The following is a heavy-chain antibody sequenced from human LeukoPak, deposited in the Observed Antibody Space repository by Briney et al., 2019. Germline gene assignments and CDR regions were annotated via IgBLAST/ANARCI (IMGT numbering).Heavy chain of an antibody. Sequence: GAPVKVSCKASVGTFSTDAINWIRQAPGQGLEWMGGFIPRFGTTFYAQKFQGRVTLVADKSTNAAFMEVSSLTSDDTAVYYCARQHCAGGTCYDDRGFFDFWGQGTLVTVSS. CDR2: FIPRFGTT. CDR1: VGTFSTDA. D-gene: IGHD2-15*01. V-gene: IGHV1-69*06. J-gene: IGHJ4*02. CDR3: ARQHCAGGTCYDDRGFFDF.